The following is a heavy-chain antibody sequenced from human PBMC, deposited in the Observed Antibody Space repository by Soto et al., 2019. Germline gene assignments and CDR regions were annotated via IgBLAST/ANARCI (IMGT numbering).Heavy chain of an antibody. CDR2: IYYTGST. CDR3: ARIEMASIK. CDR1: GASIRSGGFY. V-gene: IGHV4-31*03. D-gene: IGHD5-12*01. J-gene: IGHJ4*02. Sequence: TSETLSLTGSVSGASIRSGGFYWSWLRQSPGKGLEWIGHIYYTGSTFVSPSLKGRLTISLDTSKNQFSLDLSSVTAADTAMYYCARIEMASIKWGRGTLVTVSS.